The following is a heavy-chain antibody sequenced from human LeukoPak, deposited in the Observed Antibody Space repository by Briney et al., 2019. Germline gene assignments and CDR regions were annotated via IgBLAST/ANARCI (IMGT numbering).Heavy chain of an antibody. D-gene: IGHD6-19*01. CDR1: GGSVSSHY. J-gene: IGHJ5*02. CDR2: IYYSGSI. CDR3: ARTSASWYSSGPSRNWFDP. Sequence: PSETLSLTCTVSGGSVSSHYWSWIRQPPGKGLEWIGYIYYSGSINYNPSLKSRVTISVDTSKNQFSLKLSSVTAADTAVYYCARTSASWYSSGPSRNWFDPWGQGTLVTVSS. V-gene: IGHV4-59*02.